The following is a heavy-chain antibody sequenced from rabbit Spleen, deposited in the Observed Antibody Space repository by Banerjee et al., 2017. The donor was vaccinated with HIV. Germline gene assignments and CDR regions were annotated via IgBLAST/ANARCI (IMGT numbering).Heavy chain of an antibody. CDR2: IDSGSSGDT. J-gene: IGHJ6*01. V-gene: IGHV1S45*01. CDR3: ARDTATSFSTYGMDL. CDR1: GFSFSSRFY. D-gene: IGHD1-1*01. Sequence: QEQLVESGGGLVQPEGSLTLTCTASGFSFSSRFYMCWVRQAPGKGLEWIACIDSGSSGDTYYASWAKGRFTISKSSSTTVDLQMTSLTAADTATYFCARDTATSFSTYGMDLWGPGTLVTVS.